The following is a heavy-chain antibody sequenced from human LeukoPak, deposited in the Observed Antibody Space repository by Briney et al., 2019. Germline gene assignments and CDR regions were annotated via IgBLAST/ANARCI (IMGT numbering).Heavy chain of an antibody. V-gene: IGHV1-69*05. CDR1: GGTFSSYA. D-gene: IGHD6-6*01. J-gene: IGHJ4*02. CDR3: ATPSRIAARPGNYFDY. CDR2: IIPIFGTA. Sequence: SVNVSCKASGGTFSSYAISWVRQAPGQGLEWMGGIIPIFGTANYAQKFQGRVTITTDESTSTAYMELSRLRSEDTAVYYCATPSRIAARPGNYFDYWGEGTLVTVSS.